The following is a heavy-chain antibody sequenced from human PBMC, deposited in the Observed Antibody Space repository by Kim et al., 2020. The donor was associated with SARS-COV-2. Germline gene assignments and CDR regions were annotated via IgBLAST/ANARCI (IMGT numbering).Heavy chain of an antibody. J-gene: IGHJ4*02. CDR3: ATGGTAMVTRTFDY. V-gene: IGHV1-69*01. D-gene: IGHD5-18*01. Sequence: AQKFQGCVTITADESTSTAYMELSSLRSEDTAVYYCATGGTAMVTRTFDYWGQGTLVTVSS.